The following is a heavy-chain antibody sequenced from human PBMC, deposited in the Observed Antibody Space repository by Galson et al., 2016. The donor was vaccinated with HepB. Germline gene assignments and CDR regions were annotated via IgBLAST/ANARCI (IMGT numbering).Heavy chain of an antibody. Sequence: SLRLSCAASGLTFGTYTMHWIRQAPGEGLQWVSLITGDRANAYYADSVKGRFTISRDNRKNSLYLQMNSLRTEDTALYYCAKDHGGYSGFDYWGQGTLVTVSS. CDR2: ITGDRANA. CDR1: GLTFGTYT. CDR3: AKDHGGYSGFDY. D-gene: IGHD4-23*01. J-gene: IGHJ4*02. V-gene: IGHV3-43*01.